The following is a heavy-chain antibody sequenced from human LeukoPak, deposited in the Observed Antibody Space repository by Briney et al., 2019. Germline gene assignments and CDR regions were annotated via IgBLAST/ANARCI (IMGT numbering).Heavy chain of an antibody. D-gene: IGHD1-26*01. V-gene: IGHV1-46*01. CDR1: GYTLTTYY. J-gene: IGHJ4*02. CDR3: ARGTIYSGGYHSMYYFDY. Sequence: ASVKVSCKASGYTLTTYYMHWVRQAPGQGLEWMGIINANSGTTNYAQKFQGRVTMTRDTSTSTVYMELSSLRSEDTAFYYCARGTIYSGGYHSMYYFDYWGQGALVTVSS. CDR2: INANSGTT.